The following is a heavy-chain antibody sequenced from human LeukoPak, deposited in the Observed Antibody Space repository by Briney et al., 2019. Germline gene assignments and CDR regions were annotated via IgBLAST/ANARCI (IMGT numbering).Heavy chain of an antibody. CDR3: SREIRPAGTDS. D-gene: IGHD6-13*01. J-gene: IGHJ4*02. V-gene: IGHV3-74*01. CDR2: INGDGSGT. CDR1: GFTFSSYW. Sequence: PGGSLRLSCAASGFTFSSYWIHWVRQAPGKGLVWVSRINGDGSGTGYADSVKGRFTIPRDNAKNTLYLQMNSLRAEDTAVYYCSREIRPAGTDSWGQGTLVTVSS.